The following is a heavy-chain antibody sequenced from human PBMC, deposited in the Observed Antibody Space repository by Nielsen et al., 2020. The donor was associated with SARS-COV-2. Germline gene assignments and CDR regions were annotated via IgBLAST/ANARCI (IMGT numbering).Heavy chain of an antibody. CDR2: IIPIFGTA. J-gene: IGHJ6*02. Sequence: WVRQAPGQGLEWMGGIIPIFGTANYAQKFQGRVTITADKSTSTAYMKLSSLRSEDTAVYYCASRYGCSSTSCYGGYYYYGMDVWGQGTTVTVSS. D-gene: IGHD2-2*01. V-gene: IGHV1-69*06. CDR3: ASRYGCSSTSCYGGYYYYGMDV.